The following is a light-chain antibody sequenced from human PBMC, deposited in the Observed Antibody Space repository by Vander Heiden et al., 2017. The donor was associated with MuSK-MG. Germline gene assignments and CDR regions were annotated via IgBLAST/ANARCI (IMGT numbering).Light chain of an antibody. V-gene: IGLV2-14*03. CDR1: SSDVGTYNY. CDR3: SSYSRSSTLV. J-gene: IGLJ2*01. Sequence: QSARTQPASVSGSPGQSITISCTGTSSDVGTYNYVSWYQQHPCKAPKLLLFDVNDRPSGVSNRFSVSKSGNTASLIISGLQAEDEADYYGSSYSRSSTLVFGGGTKLTVL. CDR2: DVN.